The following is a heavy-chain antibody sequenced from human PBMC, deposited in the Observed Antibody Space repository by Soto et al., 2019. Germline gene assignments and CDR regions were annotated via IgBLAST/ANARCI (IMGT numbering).Heavy chain of an antibody. CDR2: ISYDGSNK. V-gene: IGHV3-30-3*01. CDR3: ARAWGYCSGGSCYSELYYYSGMDV. Sequence: QVQLVESGGGVVQPGRSLRLSCAASGFTFSSYAMHWVRQAPGKGLEWVAVISYDGSNKYYADSVKGRFTISRDNSKNTLYLQMNSLRAEDTAVYYCARAWGYCSGGSCYSELYYYSGMDVWGQGTTVTVSS. J-gene: IGHJ6*02. CDR1: GFTFSSYA. D-gene: IGHD2-15*01.